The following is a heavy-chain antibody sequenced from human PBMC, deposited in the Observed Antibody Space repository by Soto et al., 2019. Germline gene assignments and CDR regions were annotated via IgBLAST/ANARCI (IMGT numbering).Heavy chain of an antibody. D-gene: IGHD3-16*02. CDR1: GFSFSNAW. CDR3: TTNGMITFGGVIVPNWFDR. V-gene: IGHV3-15*01. Sequence: VGSLRLSCAASGFSFSNAWMSWVRQAPGKGLEWVGHIKTKTDDETTDYAAPVKGRFTISKDDSKNTQYLQMNSLKTEDTAVYYCTTNGMITFGGVIVPNWFDRWGQGTLVNVSS. J-gene: IGHJ5*02. CDR2: IKTKTDDETT.